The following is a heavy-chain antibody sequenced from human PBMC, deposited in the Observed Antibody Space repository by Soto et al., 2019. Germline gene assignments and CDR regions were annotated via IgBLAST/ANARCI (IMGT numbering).Heavy chain of an antibody. J-gene: IGHJ5*02. CDR3: ATEGDAGIAAAGTGWFDR. D-gene: IGHD6-13*01. CDR1: GGTFSSHV. V-gene: IGHV1-69*12. CDR2: IIPVFGTA. Sequence: QVQLVQSGAEVKQPGSSVKVSCTASGGTFSSHVISWVRQAPRQGLEWMGGIIPVFGTANYAQKFQGRVTITADESTKIAYMELSSLRSEDTAIYYCATEGDAGIAAAGTGWFDRWGRGTLVTVTS.